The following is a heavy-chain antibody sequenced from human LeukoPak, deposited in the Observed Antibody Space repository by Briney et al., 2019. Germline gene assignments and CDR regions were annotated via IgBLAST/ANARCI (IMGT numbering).Heavy chain of an antibody. CDR2: IYYSGST. J-gene: IGHJ4*02. CDR1: GGSISSYF. D-gene: IGHD5-24*01. CDR3: ASGEITFDY. V-gene: IGHV4-59*01. Sequence: SETLSLTCTVSGGSISSYFWSWIRQPPGKGLEWIGYIYYSGSTKYNPSLKSRVTISVDTSKKQFSLKLSSVTAADTAVYYCASGEITFDYWGQGTLVTVSS.